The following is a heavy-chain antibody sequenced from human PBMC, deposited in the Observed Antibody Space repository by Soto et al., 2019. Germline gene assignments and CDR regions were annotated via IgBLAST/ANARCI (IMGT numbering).Heavy chain of an antibody. Sequence: GESLKSSCKGSGYSFTSYWIGWVRQMPGKGLEWMGIIYPGDSDTRYSPSFQGQVTISADKSISTAYLQWSSLKASDTAMYYCARRLKYIVGATGEVRYYYYGMDVWGQGTTVTVSS. CDR1: GYSFTSYW. J-gene: IGHJ6*02. CDR2: IYPGDSDT. CDR3: ARRLKYIVGATGEVRYYYYGMDV. V-gene: IGHV5-51*01. D-gene: IGHD1-26*01.